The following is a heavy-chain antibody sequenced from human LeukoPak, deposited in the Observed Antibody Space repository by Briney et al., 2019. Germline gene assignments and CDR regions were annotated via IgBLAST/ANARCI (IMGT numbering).Heavy chain of an antibody. CDR2: TYYSGTT. V-gene: IGHV4-39*01. Sequence: SETLSLTCTVSGGSISSSFYYWGWLRQPPGTGLEWIGSTYYSGTTYYKPSLKSRVSVSVDTSKNQLSLNLTSVTAADTALYYCARHGYYYYTSGYFGYWGQGILVTVSS. CDR1: GGSISSSFYY. J-gene: IGHJ4*02. D-gene: IGHD3-22*01. CDR3: ARHGYYYYTSGYFGY.